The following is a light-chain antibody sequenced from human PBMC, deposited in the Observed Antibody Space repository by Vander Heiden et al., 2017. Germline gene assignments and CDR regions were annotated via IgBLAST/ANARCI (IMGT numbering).Light chain of an antibody. CDR3: LQDNNWLYT. V-gene: IGKV2-28*01. J-gene: IGKJ2*01. Sequence: RAPSARSTSQCRLRRNGYSNLDWYLQKPGQAPQLLIYWGSNRATGIPARFSGSGSGTEFTLNISRLEAEDVAVYYCLQDNNWLYTFGQGTKLDIK. CDR2: WGS. CDR1: QCRLRRNGYSN.